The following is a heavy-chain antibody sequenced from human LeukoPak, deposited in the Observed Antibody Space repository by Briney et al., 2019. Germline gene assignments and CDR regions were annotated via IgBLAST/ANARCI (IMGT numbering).Heavy chain of an antibody. CDR3: ARDTDYYDSSGYYCVYFDY. V-gene: IGHV1-69*05. J-gene: IGHJ4*02. Sequence: LGSSVKVSCKASGGTFSSYAISWVRQAPGQGLEWMGGIIPIFGTANYAQKFQGGVTITTDESTSTAYMELSSLRSEDTAVYYCARDTDYYDSSGYYCVYFDYWGQGTLVTVSS. D-gene: IGHD3-22*01. CDR2: IIPIFGTA. CDR1: GGTFSSYA.